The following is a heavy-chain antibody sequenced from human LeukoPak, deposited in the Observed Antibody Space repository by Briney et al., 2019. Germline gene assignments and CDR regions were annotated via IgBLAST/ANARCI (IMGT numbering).Heavy chain of an antibody. CDR3: ARTYYYGSGSPNQFDP. V-gene: IGHV1-69*05. D-gene: IGHD3-10*01. J-gene: IGHJ5*02. Sequence: SVKVSCKASGGTFSSYAISWVRQAPGQGLEWMGRIIPIFGTANYAQKFQGRVTITTDESTSTAYMELGSLRSEDTAVYYCARTYYYGSGSPNQFDPWGQGTLVTVSS. CDR1: GGTFSSYA. CDR2: IIPIFGTA.